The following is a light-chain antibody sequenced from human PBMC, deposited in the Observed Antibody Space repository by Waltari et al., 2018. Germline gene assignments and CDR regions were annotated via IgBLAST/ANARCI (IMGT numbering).Light chain of an antibody. CDR3: MQGTHWPLT. J-gene: IGKJ4*01. CDR2: RVS. V-gene: IGKV2-30*02. CDR1: RSLVHTDGNTF. Sequence: TQSPLSLPVTLGQPASISCKSSRSLVHTDGNTFFYWYHQRPGQSPRRLIYRVSNRDSGVPDRFSGSGSGTDFTLRISRVEAEDVGIYDCMQGTHWPLTFGGGTKVEIK.